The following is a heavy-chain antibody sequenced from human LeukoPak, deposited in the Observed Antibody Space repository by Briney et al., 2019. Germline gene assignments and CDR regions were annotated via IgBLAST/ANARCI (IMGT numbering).Heavy chain of an antibody. V-gene: IGHV1-46*01. CDR3: AREGGYSYGSQTIDY. J-gene: IGHJ4*02. D-gene: IGHD5-18*01. Sequence: GASVKVSCKASGYTFTSYYMHWVRQAPGQGLEWMGIINPSGGSTSYAQKFQGRVTMTRDTSTSTVYMELSSLRAEDTAMYYCAREGGYSYGSQTIDYWGQGTLVTVSS. CDR2: INPSGGST. CDR1: GYTFTSYY.